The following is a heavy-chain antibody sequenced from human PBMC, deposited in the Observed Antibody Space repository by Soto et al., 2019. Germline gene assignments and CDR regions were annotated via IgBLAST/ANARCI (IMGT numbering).Heavy chain of an antibody. Sequence: GSLRLYCAASGFTFSTSSMNWVRQAPGKGLEWVSSISGSGNYTHYADFLRGRFTISRDNAKTSLYLQMNSLRAEDTAVYYCAREGINNYNEYYFDSWGQGTVVTVSS. J-gene: IGHJ4*02. CDR2: ISGSGNYT. D-gene: IGHD4-4*01. CDR3: AREGINNYNEYYFDS. CDR1: GFTFSTSS. V-gene: IGHV3-21*01.